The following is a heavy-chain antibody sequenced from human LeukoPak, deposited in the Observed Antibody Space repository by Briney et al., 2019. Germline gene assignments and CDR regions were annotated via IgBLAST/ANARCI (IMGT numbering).Heavy chain of an antibody. D-gene: IGHD6-13*01. CDR1: GFTFSSHW. Sequence: ESGGSLRLSCATSGFTFSSHWMHWVRQAPGEGLVWVSHINIDGSSTTYGDPAKGRFTVSRDSATLFLQMNSLRVDDTAIYYCARGTATTAGIDYWGLGTLVTVSS. J-gene: IGHJ4*02. CDR3: ARGTATTAGIDY. V-gene: IGHV3-74*01. CDR2: INIDGSST.